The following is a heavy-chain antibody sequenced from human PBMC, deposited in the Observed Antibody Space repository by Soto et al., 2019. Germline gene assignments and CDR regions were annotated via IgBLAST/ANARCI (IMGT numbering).Heavy chain of an antibody. CDR2: IIPIFGTA. Sequence: VASVKVSCKASGGTFSSYAISWVRQAPGQGLEWMGGIIPIFGTANYAQKFQGRVTITADESTSTAYMELSSLRSEDTAVYYCARSDVVVVAAIGTFDYWGQGTLVTVSS. CDR1: GGTFSSYA. D-gene: IGHD2-15*01. V-gene: IGHV1-69*13. J-gene: IGHJ4*02. CDR3: ARSDVVVVAAIGTFDY.